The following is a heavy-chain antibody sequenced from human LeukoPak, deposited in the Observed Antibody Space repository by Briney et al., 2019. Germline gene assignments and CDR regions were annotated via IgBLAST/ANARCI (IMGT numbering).Heavy chain of an antibody. CDR2: ISYDGSNK. CDR1: GFTFSSYG. V-gene: IGHV3-30*18. J-gene: IGHJ4*02. Sequence: PGGSLRLSCAASGFTFSSYGMHWVRQAPGKGLEWVAVISYDGSNKYYADSVKGRFTISRDNSKNTLYLQMNSLRAEDTAVYYRAKAKVDSSGFGADYWGQGTLVTVSS. D-gene: IGHD3-22*01. CDR3: AKAKVDSSGFGADY.